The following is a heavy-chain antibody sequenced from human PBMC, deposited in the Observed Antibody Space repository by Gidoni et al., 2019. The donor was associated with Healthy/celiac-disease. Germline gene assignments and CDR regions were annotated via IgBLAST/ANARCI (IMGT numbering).Heavy chain of an antibody. Sequence: QVQLLESGGGVVQPGRSLRLSCAASGFTFSSYGMHWVRQAPGKGLEWVAVIWYDGSNKYYADSVKGRFTISRDNSKNTLYLQMNSRRAEDTAVYYCARDYYGSGSYVYYFDYWGQGTLVTVSS. V-gene: IGHV3-33*01. J-gene: IGHJ4*02. CDR3: ARDYYGSGSYVYYFDY. CDR1: GFTFSSYG. D-gene: IGHD3-10*01. CDR2: IWYDGSNK.